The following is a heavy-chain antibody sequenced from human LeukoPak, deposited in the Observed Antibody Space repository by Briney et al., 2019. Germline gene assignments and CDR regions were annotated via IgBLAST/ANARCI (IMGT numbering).Heavy chain of an antibody. V-gene: IGHV4-4*02. CDR2: IYHSGST. Sequence: SETLSLTCAVSGGSISSNNWWNWVRQPPGKGLEWIGEIYHSGSTNYNPSLKSRVTISVDTSKNQFSLKLSSVTAADTAVYYCASPGIAVAGPWDDAFDIWGQGTMVTVSS. D-gene: IGHD6-19*01. J-gene: IGHJ3*02. CDR3: ASPGIAVAGPWDDAFDI. CDR1: GGSISSNNW.